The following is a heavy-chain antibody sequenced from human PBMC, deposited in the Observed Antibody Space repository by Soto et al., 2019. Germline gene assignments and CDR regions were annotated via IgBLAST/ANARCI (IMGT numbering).Heavy chain of an antibody. CDR3: ARAGYSGYDTNWFDP. Sequence: SETLSLTCAVYGGSFSGYYWSWIRQPPGKGLEWIGEINHSGSTNYNPSLKSRVTISVDTSKNQFSLKLSSVTAADTAVYYCARAGYSGYDTNWFDPWGQGTLVTVSS. CDR2: INHSGST. J-gene: IGHJ5*02. D-gene: IGHD5-12*01. CDR1: GGSFSGYY. V-gene: IGHV4-34*01.